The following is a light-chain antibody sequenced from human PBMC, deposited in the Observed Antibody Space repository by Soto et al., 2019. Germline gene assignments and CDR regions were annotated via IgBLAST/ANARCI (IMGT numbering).Light chain of an antibody. J-gene: IGKJ1*01. CDR1: QSVSSSY. CDR3: HQRQSWPRT. CDR2: RTS. V-gene: IGKV3-20*01. Sequence: EIGLTQSPGTLSVAPGERATRSCRASQSVSSSYLAWYQQKPGQAPRLLIYRTSNRATGIPDRFSGSGSGTDFTLTISDVQPEDFALYYCHQRQSWPRTFGQGTKVDIK.